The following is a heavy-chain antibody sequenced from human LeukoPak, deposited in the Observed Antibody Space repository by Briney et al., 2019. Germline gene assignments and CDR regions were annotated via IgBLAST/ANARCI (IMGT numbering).Heavy chain of an antibody. D-gene: IGHD5-12*01. Sequence: GGSLRLSCAASGFTFSSYWMHWVRHAPGKGRVWVSRINSDGSSITYADSVKGRFTISRDNAKNTLYLQMNSLRVEDTAVYYCAREGRVSGYDFDCWGQGTLVTVSS. CDR2: INSDGSSI. J-gene: IGHJ4*02. CDR1: GFTFSSYW. CDR3: AREGRVSGYDFDC. V-gene: IGHV3-74*03.